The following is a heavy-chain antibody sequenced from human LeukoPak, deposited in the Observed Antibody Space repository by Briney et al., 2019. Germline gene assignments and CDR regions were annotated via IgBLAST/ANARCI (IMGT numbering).Heavy chain of an antibody. V-gene: IGHV1-46*01. CDR1: GYTFTSYY. CDR3: ARDPSYDSSGYYLFDY. D-gene: IGHD3-22*01. Sequence: ASVKVSCKASGYTFTSYYMHWVRQAPGQGLEWMGIINPSGGSTSYAQKFQGRVTMTRDTSTSTVYMELSSLRSEDTAMYYCARDPSYDSSGYYLFDYWGQGTLVTVSS. J-gene: IGHJ4*02. CDR2: INPSGGST.